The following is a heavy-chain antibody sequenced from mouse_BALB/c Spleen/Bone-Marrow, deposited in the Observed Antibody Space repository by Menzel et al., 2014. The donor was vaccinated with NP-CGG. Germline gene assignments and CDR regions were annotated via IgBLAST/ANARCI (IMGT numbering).Heavy chain of an antibody. D-gene: IGHD2-3*01. J-gene: IGHJ2*01. CDR3: ARNDGYYYFDY. V-gene: IGHV2-2*02. CDR1: GFSLTSYG. Sequence: VQLQQSGPGLVQPSQSLSITCTVSGFSLTSYGVHWVRPSPGKGLEWLGVIWSGGSTDYNAAFISRLSISKDNSKSQVFFKMSSLQANDTAIYYCARNDGYYYFDYWGQGTTLTVSS. CDR2: IWSGGST.